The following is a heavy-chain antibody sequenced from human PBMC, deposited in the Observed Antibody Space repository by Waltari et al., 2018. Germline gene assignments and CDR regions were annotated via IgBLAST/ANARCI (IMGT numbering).Heavy chain of an antibody. CDR1: GFTFSSYE. Sequence: ESGGGLVQPGGSLRLSCAASGFTFSSYEMNWVRQAPGKGLEWVSYISSSGSTIYYADSVKGRFTISRDNAKNSLYLQMNSLRAEDTAVYYCARDVGDCSGGSCYSGVGKYYYGMDVWGQGTTVTVSS. D-gene: IGHD2-15*01. CDR3: ARDVGDCSGGSCYSGVGKYYYGMDV. CDR2: ISSSGSTI. J-gene: IGHJ6*02. V-gene: IGHV3-48*03.